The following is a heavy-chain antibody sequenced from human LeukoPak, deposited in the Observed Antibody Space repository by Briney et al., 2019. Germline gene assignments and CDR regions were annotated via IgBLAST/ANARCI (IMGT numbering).Heavy chain of an antibody. CDR2: IYHSGST. J-gene: IGHJ6*03. CDR3: ARARANYSNSRSWYYYYYMDV. V-gene: IGHV4-38-2*01. Sequence: ESGPGLVKPSETLSLTCAVSGYSISSGYYWGWIRQPPGKGLEWIVSIYHSGSTYYNPSLKSRVTISVDTSKNQFSLKLSSVTAADTAVYYCARARANYSNSRSWYYYYYMDVWGKGTTVTVSS. CDR1: GYSISSGYY. D-gene: IGHD4-11*01.